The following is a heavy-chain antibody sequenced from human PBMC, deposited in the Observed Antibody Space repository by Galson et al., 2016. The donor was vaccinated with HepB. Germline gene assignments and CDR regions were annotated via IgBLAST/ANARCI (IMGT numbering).Heavy chain of an antibody. Sequence: SVKVSCKASGYTFINYGISWVRQAPGQGLEWMGWISTYNGNTKYAQKLQDRLTMTTDTPTSTAYMELRCLRYDDTAVYYCVRGGLGVWGQGTTVTVSS. CDR3: VRGGLGV. CDR1: GYTFINYG. CDR2: ISTYNGNT. D-gene: IGHD7-27*01. V-gene: IGHV1-18*01. J-gene: IGHJ6*02.